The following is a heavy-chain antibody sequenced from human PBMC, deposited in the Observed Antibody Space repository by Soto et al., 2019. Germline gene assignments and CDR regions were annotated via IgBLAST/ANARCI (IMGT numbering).Heavy chain of an antibody. CDR3: ARDYDILRFLEWLPPIPQY. V-gene: IGHV1-18*01. D-gene: IGHD3-3*01. J-gene: IGHJ4*02. CDR2: ISAYNGNT. CDR1: GYTFTSYG. Sequence: ASVKVSCKASGYTFTSYGISWVRQAPGQGLEWMGWISAYNGNTNYAQKLQGRVTMTTDTSTSTAYMELRSLRSDDTAVYYCARDYDILRFLEWLPPIPQYWGQGTMVTVSS.